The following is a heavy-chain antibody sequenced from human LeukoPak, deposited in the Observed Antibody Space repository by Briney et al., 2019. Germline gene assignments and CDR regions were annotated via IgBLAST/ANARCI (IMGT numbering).Heavy chain of an antibody. CDR2: IYSSGST. V-gene: IGHV4-4*07. CDR3: ARGGASGNYGAIDY. D-gene: IGHD4-17*01. CDR1: GGSINSYY. J-gene: IGHJ4*02. Sequence: PSETLSLTCTVSGGSINSYYWSWIRQPAGKGLEWIGRIYSSGSTTYNPSLKSRVTMSVDTYKNEFSLKLSSVTAADTAVYYCARGGASGNYGAIDYWGQGSLVSVSS.